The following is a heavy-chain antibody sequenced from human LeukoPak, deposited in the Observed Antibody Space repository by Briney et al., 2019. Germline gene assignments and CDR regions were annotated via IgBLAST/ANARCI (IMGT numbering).Heavy chain of an antibody. CDR3: ARGRSDYYLDS. D-gene: IGHD5-12*01. V-gene: IGHV1-2*02. CDR2: IYPDSGGT. J-gene: IGHJ4*02. CDR1: GYTFTDYY. Sequence: ASLKVSCKASGYTFTDYYMHWVRQAPGHGLEWRGWIYPDSGGTNYAQKFQGRVTMTRDTSISTAYMGLSRLTSDDTAVYYCARGRSDYYLDSWGQGTLVTVSS.